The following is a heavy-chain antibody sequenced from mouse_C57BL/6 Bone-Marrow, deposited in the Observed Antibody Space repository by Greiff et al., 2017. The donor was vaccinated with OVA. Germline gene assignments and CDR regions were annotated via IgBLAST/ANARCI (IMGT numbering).Heavy chain of an antibody. J-gene: IGHJ3*01. V-gene: IGHV1-7*01. D-gene: IGHD1-1*01. CDR3: ARSVTTVVARGFAY. Sequence: VQRVESGAELAKPGASVKLSCKASGYTFTSYWMHWVKQRPGQGLEWIGYINPSSGYTKYNQKFKDKATLTADKSSSTAYMQLSSLTYEDSAVYYCARSVTTVVARGFAYWGQGTLVTVSA. CDR2: INPSSGYT. CDR1: GYTFTSYW.